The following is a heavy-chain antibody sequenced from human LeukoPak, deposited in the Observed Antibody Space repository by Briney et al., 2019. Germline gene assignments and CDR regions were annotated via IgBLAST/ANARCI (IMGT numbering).Heavy chain of an antibody. CDR3: ARGVPAAMTPYYYYYMDV. CDR2: IIPIFGTA. J-gene: IGHJ6*03. CDR1: GGTFSSYV. D-gene: IGHD2-2*01. Sequence: SVKVSCKASGGTFSSYVINWVRQAPGQGLEWMGGIIPIFGTANYAQKFQGRVTTTADESTSTAYMELSSLRSEDTAVYYCARGVPAAMTPYYYYYMDVWGKGTTVTISS. V-gene: IGHV1-69*13.